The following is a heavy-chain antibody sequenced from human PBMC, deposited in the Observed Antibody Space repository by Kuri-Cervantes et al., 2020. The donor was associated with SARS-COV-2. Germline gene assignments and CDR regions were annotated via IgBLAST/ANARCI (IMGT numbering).Heavy chain of an antibody. CDR2: IIPILGIA. D-gene: IGHD6-13*01. Sequence: SVKVSCKASGGTFSSYAISWVRQAPGQGLEWMGRIIPILGIANYAQKFQGRVTITADKSTSTAYMELSSLRSEDTAVYYCAREIPSXAGDDYWGQGTLVTVSS. CDR1: GGTFSSYA. CDR3: AREIPSXAGDDY. J-gene: IGHJ4*02. V-gene: IGHV1-69*04.